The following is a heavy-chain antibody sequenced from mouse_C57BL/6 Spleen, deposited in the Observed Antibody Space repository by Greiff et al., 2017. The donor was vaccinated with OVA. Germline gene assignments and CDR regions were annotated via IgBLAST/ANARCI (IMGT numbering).Heavy chain of an antibody. V-gene: IGHV1-50*01. J-gene: IGHJ2*01. Sequence: VQLQQSGAELVKPGASVKLSCKASGYTFTSYWMQWVKQRPGQGLEWIGEIDPSDSYTNYNQKFKGKATLTVDTSSSTAYMQLSSLTSEDSAVYYCARSGYDYGYFDYWGQGTTLTVSS. D-gene: IGHD2-4*01. CDR2: IDPSDSYT. CDR3: ARSGYDYGYFDY. CDR1: GYTFTSYW.